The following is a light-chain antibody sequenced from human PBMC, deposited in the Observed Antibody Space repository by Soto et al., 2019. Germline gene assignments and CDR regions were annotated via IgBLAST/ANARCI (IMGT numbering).Light chain of an antibody. Sequence: TVVTQEPSFSVSPGGTVTLTCGLSSGSVSTTYYPSWYQQTPGQAPRTLMYSTNTRSSGVPDRFSGSILGNKAALTITGAQADDESDYYCVLYMGSGIWVFGGGTKLTVL. J-gene: IGLJ3*02. V-gene: IGLV8-61*01. CDR2: STN. CDR3: VLYMGSGIWV. CDR1: SGSVSTTYY.